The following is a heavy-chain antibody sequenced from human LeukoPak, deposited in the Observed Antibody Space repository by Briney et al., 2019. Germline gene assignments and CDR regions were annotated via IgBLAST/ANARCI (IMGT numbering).Heavy chain of an antibody. D-gene: IGHD3-16*01. CDR2: IRYDGSNK. V-gene: IGHV3-30*02. Sequence: PGGFLRLSCAASGFTFSTFGMHWVRQAPGKGLEWVAFIRYDGSNKYYADSVKGRFTISRDNSKNTLYLQMNSLRAEDTAVYYCAKDYTMGGYYSYYMDVWGKGTTVTVSS. CDR1: GFTFSTFG. CDR3: AKDYTMGGYYSYYMDV. J-gene: IGHJ6*03.